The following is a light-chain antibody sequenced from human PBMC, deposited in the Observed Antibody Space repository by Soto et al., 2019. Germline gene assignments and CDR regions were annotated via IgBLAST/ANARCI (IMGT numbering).Light chain of an antibody. J-gene: IGKJ1*01. Sequence: DIQMTQSPSTLSASVGDTVTITCRASHNIFIWLARYQHKPGKAPKLLIFDASSLHAGVPSRFSGSKSGTEFTLTISSLQPVDFATYYCQQYHSYRWTFGQGTSVDIK. CDR2: DAS. V-gene: IGKV1-5*01. CDR3: QQYHSYRWT. CDR1: HNIFIW.